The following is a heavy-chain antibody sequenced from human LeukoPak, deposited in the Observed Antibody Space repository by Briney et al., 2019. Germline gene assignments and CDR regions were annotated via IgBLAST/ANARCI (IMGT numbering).Heavy chain of an antibody. CDR3: ARGGGRGGYNFDY. V-gene: IGHV3-53*01. CDR1: GFTVSSTY. CDR2: VYSGGRS. J-gene: IGHJ4*02. D-gene: IGHD5-24*01. Sequence: GGCLRLSCAASGFTVSSTYMSWVRQAPGKGLEWVSSVYSGGRSYYTDSVKGRFTISRDNSKNPLYLQMNGLRAEDTAVYYCARGGGRGGYNFDYWGQGTLVTVSS.